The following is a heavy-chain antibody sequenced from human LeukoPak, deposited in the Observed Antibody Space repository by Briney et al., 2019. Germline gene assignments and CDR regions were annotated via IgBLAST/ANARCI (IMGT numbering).Heavy chain of an antibody. Sequence: PSETLSLTCTVSGGSISSGGNYWSWIRQHPGTGLEWIGYIYYTGSTNNNPSLKSRITLSVDTSKNQFSLRLSSVTAADTAVYYCARRARIIWEPSGAFDIWGQGTMVTVSS. J-gene: IGHJ3*02. CDR1: GGSISSGGNY. CDR3: ARRARIIWEPSGAFDI. CDR2: IYYTGST. D-gene: IGHD1-26*01. V-gene: IGHV4-31*03.